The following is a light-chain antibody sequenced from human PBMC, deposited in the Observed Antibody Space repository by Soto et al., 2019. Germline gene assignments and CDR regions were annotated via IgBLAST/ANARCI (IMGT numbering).Light chain of an antibody. CDR2: GNN. CDR1: GSSIGTNT. V-gene: IGLV1-44*01. J-gene: IGLJ2*01. Sequence: QSVLTQPPSASGTPGQRVTISCSGSGSSIGTNTVNWYQQLPGTAPKLLIYGNNQWPSGVPDRFSGSKSGTSASLAISGLQSEDEAEYYCAAWDGSLNNVLFGGGTKVTVL. CDR3: AAWDGSLNNVL.